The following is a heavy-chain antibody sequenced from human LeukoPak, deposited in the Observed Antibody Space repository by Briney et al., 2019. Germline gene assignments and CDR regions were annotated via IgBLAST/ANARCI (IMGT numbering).Heavy chain of an antibody. V-gene: IGHV3-74*01. CDR2: INTDGSTI. Sequence: TGGSLRLSCAASGFTFSSYWMHWVRQAPGKGLVWVSRINTDGSTITYADSVKGRFTISRDNAKNTLYLQMSSLRAEDTAVYYCAREDYYYDSTGYHRRDAFDIWGQGTMVTVSS. D-gene: IGHD3-22*01. J-gene: IGHJ3*02. CDR1: GFTFSSYW. CDR3: AREDYYYDSTGYHRRDAFDI.